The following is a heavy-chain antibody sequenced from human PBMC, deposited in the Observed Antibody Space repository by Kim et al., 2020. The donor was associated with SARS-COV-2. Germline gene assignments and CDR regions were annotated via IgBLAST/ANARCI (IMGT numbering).Heavy chain of an antibody. CDR1: GFTVSVYG. Sequence: GGSLRLSCAASGFTVSVYGMHWVRQAPGKGLEWVAVIKSDGSNKYYADSVMRRITISRDKYKNMLFLQRNSLSAEETAVYYCAKLESWGQGTLDTVSS. V-gene: IGHV3-33*03. J-gene: IGHJ5*02. CDR3: AKLES. CDR2: IKSDGSNK.